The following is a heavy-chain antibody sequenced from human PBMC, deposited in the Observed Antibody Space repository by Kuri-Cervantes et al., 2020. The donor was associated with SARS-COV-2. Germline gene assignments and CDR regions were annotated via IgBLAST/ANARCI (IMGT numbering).Heavy chain of an antibody. CDR2: IYYSGST. CDR3: ARDLSDSSTPPHDP. CDR1: GGSISSSSYY. V-gene: IGHV4-39*02. D-gene: IGHD2-2*01. Sequence: SETLSLTCTVSGGSISSSSYYWGWIRQPPGKGLEWIGSIYYSGSTYYNPSLKSRVTISVDTSKNQFSLKLSSVTAADTAVYYCARDLSDSSTPPHDPWGQGTLVTVSS. J-gene: IGHJ5*02.